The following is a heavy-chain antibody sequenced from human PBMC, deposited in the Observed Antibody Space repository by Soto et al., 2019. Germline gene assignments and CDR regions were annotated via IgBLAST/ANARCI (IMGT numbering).Heavy chain of an antibody. V-gene: IGHV3-11*01. CDR1: GFTFSDYY. Sequence: GGSLRLSCAASGFTFSDYYMSWIRQAPGKGLEWVTYISSSGSTRDYADSVKGRSTISRENAKKSLYQQMNSMRAEDTTGYYCARDCRRGDQQLVTHWGQGTLVTVSS. D-gene: IGHD6-13*01. J-gene: IGHJ4*02. CDR2: ISSSGSTR. CDR3: ARDCRRGDQQLVTH.